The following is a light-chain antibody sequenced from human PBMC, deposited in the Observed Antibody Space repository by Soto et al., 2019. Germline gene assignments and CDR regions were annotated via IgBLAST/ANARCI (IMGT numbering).Light chain of an antibody. Sequence: EIVRTQSPATLSESPGERATLSCRASQSVSSDLAWYQQKPGQAPRLVISGASTRATGIPARFSGTGSGTDFTLTISSLQSEDSAVYYCQQYSKWPPITFGQGTRLEIK. CDR2: GAS. CDR3: QQYSKWPPIT. CDR1: QSVSSD. J-gene: IGKJ5*01. V-gene: IGKV3-15*01.